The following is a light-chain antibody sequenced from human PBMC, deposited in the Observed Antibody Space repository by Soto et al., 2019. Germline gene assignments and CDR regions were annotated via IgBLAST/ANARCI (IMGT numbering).Light chain of an antibody. CDR2: AAS. Sequence: AIRMTQSPSSLSASTGDRVTITCRASQGISSYLAWYQQKPGKAPKLRIYAASTLQSGVPSRFSGIGSGTDFTLTISCLQSEDFATYYCQQYYSYPRTFGQGTKVEIK. V-gene: IGKV1-8*01. J-gene: IGKJ1*01. CDR3: QQYYSYPRT. CDR1: QGISSY.